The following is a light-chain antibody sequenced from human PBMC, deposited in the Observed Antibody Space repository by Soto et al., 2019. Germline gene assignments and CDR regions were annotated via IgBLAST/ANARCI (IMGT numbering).Light chain of an antibody. Sequence: EIVMTQSPATLSVSPGERATLSCRASQSVSSNLAWYQQKPGQAPRLLIYGASTRATGIPARFSGSGSGTEFTLTISSLQSEDFAVYYCQQYNNWPGTWTFGLGTKVEIK. J-gene: IGKJ1*01. CDR3: QQYNNWPGTWT. V-gene: IGKV3-15*01. CDR2: GAS. CDR1: QSVSSN.